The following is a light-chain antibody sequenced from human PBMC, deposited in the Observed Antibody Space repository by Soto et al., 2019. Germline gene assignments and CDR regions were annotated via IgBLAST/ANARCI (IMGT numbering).Light chain of an antibody. CDR1: ILAKKY. J-gene: IGLJ2*01. V-gene: IGLV3-27*01. CDR3: YSAADNNLV. CDR2: KES. Sequence: SYELTQPSSVSVSPGQTASITCSGDILAKKYARWIQQKPGQAPVLVIYKESERPSGIPERFSGSSSGTTVTLTIRGAQVEDEADYYCYSAADNNLVFGGGTKLTVL.